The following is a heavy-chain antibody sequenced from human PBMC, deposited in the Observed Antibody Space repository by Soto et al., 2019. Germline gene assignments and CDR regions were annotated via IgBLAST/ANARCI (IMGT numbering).Heavy chain of an antibody. J-gene: IGHJ6*02. CDR1: GGSISSSNW. CDR2: IYHSGST. D-gene: IGHD2-2*01. CDR3: ARLSGYYYGMDV. Sequence: QVQLQESGPGLVKPSGTLSLTCAVSGGSISSSNWWSWVRQPPGKGLEWIGEIYHSGSTNYNPSLKSRVTISGDQSQNQFSLKLSSVTAADPAVYYCARLSGYYYGMDVWGQGTTVTVSS. V-gene: IGHV4-4*02.